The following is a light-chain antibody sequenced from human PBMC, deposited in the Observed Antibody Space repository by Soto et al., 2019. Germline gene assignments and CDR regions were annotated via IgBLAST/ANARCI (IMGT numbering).Light chain of an antibody. CDR1: QSISSY. Sequence: DIQVTQSASSLSSSVGGRVTVSCRASQSISSYLNWYQQKPGKAPKLLIYAASSLQSGVPSRFSGSGSGTDFTLTISSLQPEDFATYYCQQSYSTWTFGQGTKVDIK. CDR3: QQSYSTWT. CDR2: AAS. J-gene: IGKJ1*01. V-gene: IGKV1-39*01.